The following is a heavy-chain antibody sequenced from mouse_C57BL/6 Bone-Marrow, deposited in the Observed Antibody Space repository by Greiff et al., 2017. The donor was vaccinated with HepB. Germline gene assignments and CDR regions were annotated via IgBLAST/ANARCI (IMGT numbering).Heavy chain of an antibody. V-gene: IGHV1-31*01. Sequence: EVKLQESVPELVKPGASVKISCTASGYSFNAYYMHWVKQSHGNILDWIGYIYPYNGVSSYNQKFKGKATLTVDKSSSTAYMELRSLTSEDSAVYDCARRNFYYFDYWGQGAPLTVSS. CDR3: ARRNFYYFDY. J-gene: IGHJ2*01. CDR2: IYPYNGVS. CDR1: GYSFNAYY.